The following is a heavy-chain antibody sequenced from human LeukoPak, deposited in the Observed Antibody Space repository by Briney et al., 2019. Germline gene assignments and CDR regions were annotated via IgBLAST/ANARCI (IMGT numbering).Heavy chain of an antibody. CDR2: ISGSGSRT. D-gene: IGHD2/OR15-2a*01. CDR1: GFTFSSYA. CDR3: AKSVAIGDYMDV. J-gene: IGHJ6*03. V-gene: IGHV3-23*01. Sequence: GGTLRLSCAASGFTFSSYAMNWVRQTPGKGLEWVSVISGSGSRTYYADSVKGRFTISRDNSKNMWYLQMNSLRAEDMAVYSCAKSVAIGDYMDVWGKGTTVTVSS.